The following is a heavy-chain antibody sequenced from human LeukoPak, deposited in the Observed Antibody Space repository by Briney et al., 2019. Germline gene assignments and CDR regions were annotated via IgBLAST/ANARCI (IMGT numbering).Heavy chain of an antibody. CDR2: IIPIFGTA. J-gene: IGHJ4*02. CDR3: AREGSGYDFWSGYYLKGYYFDY. D-gene: IGHD3-3*01. CDR1: GGTFSSYA. V-gene: IGHV1-69*05. Sequence: SVKVSCKASGGTFSSYAISWVRQAPGQGLEWMGRIIPIFGTANYAQKFQGRVTITTDESTSTAYMELSSLRSEDTAVYYCAREGSGYDFWSGYYLKGYYFDYWGQGTQVTVSS.